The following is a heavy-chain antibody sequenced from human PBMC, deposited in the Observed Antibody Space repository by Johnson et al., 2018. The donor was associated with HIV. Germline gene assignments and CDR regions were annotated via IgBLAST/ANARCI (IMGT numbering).Heavy chain of an antibody. CDR3: ARGGAYCGGDCNAFDS. CDR2: INRDGSDK. J-gene: IGHJ3*02. CDR1: GFTFSSYA. Sequence: EVHLVESGGGVVQPGRSLRLSCAASGFTFSSYAMHWVRQAPGKGLEWVANINRDGSDKYYVDSVKGRFTISRDNAKNSLYLQMNSLRAEDTAVYYCARGGAYCGGDCNAFDSWGQGTMVTVSS. V-gene: IGHV3-7*01. D-gene: IGHD2-21*02.